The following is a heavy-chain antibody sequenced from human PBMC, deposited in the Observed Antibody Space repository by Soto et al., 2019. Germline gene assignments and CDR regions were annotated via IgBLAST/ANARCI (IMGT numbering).Heavy chain of an antibody. Sequence: GASVNVSCKXSGGTFSSYAISWVRQAPGQGLEWMGGIIPIFGTANYAQKFQGRVTITADESTSTAYMELSSLRSEDTAVYYCARVWRSTTYYYYYYGMDVWGQGTTVTVSS. J-gene: IGHJ6*02. V-gene: IGHV1-69*13. D-gene: IGHD3-16*01. CDR2: IIPIFGTA. CDR1: GGTFSSYA. CDR3: ARVWRSTTYYYYYYGMDV.